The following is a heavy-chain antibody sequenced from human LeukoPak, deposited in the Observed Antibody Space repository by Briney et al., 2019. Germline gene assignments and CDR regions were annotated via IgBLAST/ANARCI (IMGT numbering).Heavy chain of an antibody. CDR3: ATTTTYVDAFDI. D-gene: IGHD4-17*01. CDR2: IYSGGST. J-gene: IGHJ3*02. Sequence: QAGGSLRLSCAASGFTVSSNYMSWVRQAPGKGLEWVSVIYSGGSTYYADSVKGRFTISRDNSKNTLYLQMNSLRAEDTAVYYCATTTTYVDAFDIWGQGTMVTVSS. CDR1: GFTVSSNY. V-gene: IGHV3-66*01.